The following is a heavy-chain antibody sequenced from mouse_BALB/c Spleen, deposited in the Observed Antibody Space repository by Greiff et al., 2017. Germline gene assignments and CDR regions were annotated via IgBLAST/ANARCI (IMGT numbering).Heavy chain of an antibody. CDR3: ARGGYDDWFAY. Sequence: VQLQQSGAELVKPGASVKLSCTASGFNIKDSYMHWVKQRPEQGLEWIGRIDPANGNTKYDPKFQGKATITEDTSSNTAYLQLSSLTSEDTAVYYCARGGYDDWFAYWGQGTLVTVSA. V-gene: IGHV14-3*02. CDR2: IDPANGNT. D-gene: IGHD2-2*01. J-gene: IGHJ3*01. CDR1: GFNIKDSY.